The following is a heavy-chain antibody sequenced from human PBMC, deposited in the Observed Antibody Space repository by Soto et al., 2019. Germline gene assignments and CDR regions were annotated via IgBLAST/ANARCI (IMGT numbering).Heavy chain of an antibody. CDR3: ARAGTVTSYYYFGMDV. CDR1: GGTFSSYA. J-gene: IGHJ6*02. D-gene: IGHD4-4*01. Sequence: QVQLVQSGAEVKKPGSSVKVSCKASGGTFSSYAISWVRQAPGQGLEWMGGIIHIFGTANYAQKFQGRDTITADESTITANMELSSLRSEDTAVYYCARAGTVTSYYYFGMDVWGQGTTVTVSS. CDR2: IIHIFGTA. V-gene: IGHV1-69*01.